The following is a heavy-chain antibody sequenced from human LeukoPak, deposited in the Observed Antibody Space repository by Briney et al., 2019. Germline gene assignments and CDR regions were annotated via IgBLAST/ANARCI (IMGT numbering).Heavy chain of an antibody. J-gene: IGHJ3*02. CDR1: GFTFDDYA. CDR2: ISWNSGSI. V-gene: IGHV3-9*01. CDR3: VLETWFRFTI. D-gene: IGHD3-10*01. Sequence: GGSLRLSCAASGFTFDDYAMHWVRQAPGKGLEWVSGISWNSGSIGYADSVKGRFTISRDNAKNSLYLQMNSLRVEGTALYFCVLETWFRFTIWGQGTAVTVSS.